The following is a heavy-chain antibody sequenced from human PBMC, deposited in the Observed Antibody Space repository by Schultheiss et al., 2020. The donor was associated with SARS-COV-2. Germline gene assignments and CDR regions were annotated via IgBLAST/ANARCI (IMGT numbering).Heavy chain of an antibody. D-gene: IGHD3-22*01. CDR3: ASLPNYYDSSGYWAWYYYYGMDV. CDR1: GFTFSSYA. J-gene: IGHJ6*02. V-gene: IGHV3-30-3*01. Sequence: GSLRLSCAASGFTFSSYAMHWVRQAPGKGLEWVAVISYDGSNKYYADSVKGRFTISRDNSKNTLYLQMNSLRAEDTAVYYCASLPNYYDSSGYWAWYYYYGMDVWGQGTTVTVSS. CDR2: ISYDGSNK.